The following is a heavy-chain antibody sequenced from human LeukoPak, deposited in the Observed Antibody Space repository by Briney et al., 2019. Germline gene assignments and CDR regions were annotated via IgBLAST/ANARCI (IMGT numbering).Heavy chain of an antibody. Sequence: SVEVSCKASGGTFSSYAISWVRQAPGQGLEWMGRIIPILGIANYAQKFQGRVTITADKSTSTAYVELSSLRSEDTAVYYCARAPTADYYYGMDVWGQGTTVTVSS. CDR2: IIPILGIA. CDR1: GGTFSSYA. CDR3: ARAPTADYYYGMDV. J-gene: IGHJ6*02. V-gene: IGHV1-69*04.